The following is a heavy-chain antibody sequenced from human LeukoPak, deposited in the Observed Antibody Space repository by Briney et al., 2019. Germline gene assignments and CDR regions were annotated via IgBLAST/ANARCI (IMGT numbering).Heavy chain of an antibody. CDR1: GGSISGDY. Sequence: SETLSLTCTVSGGSISGDYWTWIRQPAGKGLEWIGRIYTSGSTNYNPSLKSRVTMSVDTSKNQFSLRLSSVTAADTAVYYCARQYYDSSGYYPWYFDQWGQGTLVTVSS. V-gene: IGHV4-4*07. D-gene: IGHD3-22*01. CDR2: IYTSGST. CDR3: ARQYYDSSGYYPWYFDQ. J-gene: IGHJ4*02.